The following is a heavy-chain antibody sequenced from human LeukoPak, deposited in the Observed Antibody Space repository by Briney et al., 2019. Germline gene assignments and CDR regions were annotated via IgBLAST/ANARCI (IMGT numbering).Heavy chain of an antibody. Sequence: ASVKVSCKASGYTFTGYYMHWVRQAPGKGLEWMGGFDPEDGETIYAQKFQGRVTMTEDTSTDTAYMELSSLRSEDTAVYYCATDLYDSSGYYGFDYWGQGTLVTVSS. CDR2: FDPEDGET. D-gene: IGHD3-22*01. J-gene: IGHJ4*02. CDR1: GYTFTGYY. CDR3: ATDLYDSSGYYGFDY. V-gene: IGHV1-24*01.